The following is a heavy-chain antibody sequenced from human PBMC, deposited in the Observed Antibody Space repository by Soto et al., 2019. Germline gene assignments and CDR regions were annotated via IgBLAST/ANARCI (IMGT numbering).Heavy chain of an antibody. D-gene: IGHD2-21*01. CDR2: ISKSGSS. CDR3: AIELVPTILRLFSFDQ. J-gene: IGHJ4*02. CDR1: GGSVSSGSYY. Sequence: QVQLQESGSGLVKPSETLSLICTVSGGSVSSGSYYWSWIRQPPGKGLEWIGYISKSGSSSYNPSLKPRLTLTMALCSPQLSLKLTSVTAAATAVYYCAIELVPTILRLFSFDQLGQGTLGSVS. V-gene: IGHV4-61*01.